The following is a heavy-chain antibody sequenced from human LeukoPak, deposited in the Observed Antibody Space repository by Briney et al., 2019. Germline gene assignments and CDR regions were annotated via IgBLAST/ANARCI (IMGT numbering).Heavy chain of an antibody. CDR1: GFTFSSYS. V-gene: IGHV3-48*01. D-gene: IGHD2-2*01. J-gene: IGHJ5*02. CDR3: AREHCSSTSCPKLNWFDP. CDR2: ISSSSSTI. Sequence: PGGSLRLSCAAFGFTFSSYSMNWVRQAPGKGLEWVSYISSSSSTIYYADSVKGRFTISRDNAKNSLYLQMNSLRAEDTAVYYCAREHCSSTSCPKLNWFDPWGQGTLVTVSS.